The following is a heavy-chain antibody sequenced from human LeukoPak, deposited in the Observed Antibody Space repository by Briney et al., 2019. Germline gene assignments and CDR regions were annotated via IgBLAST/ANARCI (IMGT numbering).Heavy chain of an antibody. CDR3: ARDLASVGY. V-gene: IGHV3-48*01. J-gene: IGHJ4*02. CDR2: ISSSTNTI. CDR1: GFTVSSNY. Sequence: PGGSLRLSCAASGFTVSSNYMNWVRQAPGKGLEWVSYISSSTNTIYYADSVKGRFTISRDNAKNSLYLQMNGLRAEDTAVYYCARDLASVGYWGQGTLVTVSS. D-gene: IGHD3-10*01.